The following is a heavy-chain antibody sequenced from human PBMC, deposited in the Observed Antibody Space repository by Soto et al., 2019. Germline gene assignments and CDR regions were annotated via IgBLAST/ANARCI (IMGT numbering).Heavy chain of an antibody. CDR1: GGTFSSYA. D-gene: IGHD5-12*01. Sequence: QVQLVQSGAEVKKPGSSVKVSCKASGGTFSSYAISWVRQAPGQGLEWMGGIIPIFGTANYAQKFQGRVTITADESTSTAYMELSSLTSEETAGYYCARDNSVDIVASRGWFDPWGQGTLVTVSS. J-gene: IGHJ5*02. CDR2: IIPIFGTA. V-gene: IGHV1-69*01. CDR3: ARDNSVDIVASRGWFDP.